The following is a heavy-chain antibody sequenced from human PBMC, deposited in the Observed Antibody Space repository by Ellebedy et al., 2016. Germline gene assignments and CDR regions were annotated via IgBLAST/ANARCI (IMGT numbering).Heavy chain of an antibody. D-gene: IGHD6-13*01. CDR2: IWYDGSKK. CDR1: GFTFSTQG. CDR3: ARDKGIADNDY. Sequence: GGSLRLSCAASGFTFSTQGMHWVRQAPGKGLEWVAIIWYDGSKKYYADSVKGRFTISRDNAKNSLYLQMNSLRAEDTAVYYCARDKGIADNDYWGQGTLVTVSS. V-gene: IGHV3-33*01. J-gene: IGHJ4*02.